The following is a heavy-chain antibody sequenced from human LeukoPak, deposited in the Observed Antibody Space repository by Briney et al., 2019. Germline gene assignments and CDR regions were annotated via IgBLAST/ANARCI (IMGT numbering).Heavy chain of an antibody. CDR1: GYTFTGYY. CDR3: AREPHIQWFGALPTAYYFDY. Sequence: ASVKVSCKASGYTFTGYYMHWVRQAPGQRLEWMGWISAYNGNTKYAQKFQDRVTMTTDTATTTAYMELRSLRSDDTAVYYCAREPHIQWFGALPTAYYFDYWGQGTQVTVSS. V-gene: IGHV1-18*04. CDR2: ISAYNGNT. D-gene: IGHD3-10*01. J-gene: IGHJ4*02.